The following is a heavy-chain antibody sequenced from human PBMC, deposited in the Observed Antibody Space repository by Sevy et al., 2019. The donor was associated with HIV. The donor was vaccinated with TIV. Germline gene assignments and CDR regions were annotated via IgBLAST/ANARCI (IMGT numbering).Heavy chain of an antibody. CDR2: DSTSGST. Sequence: SETLSLTCTVSSASFSAYYWSWIRQPAGKGLEWIGRDSTSGSTNYNPSLKSRVTMSLDTSKNHFSLKLSSVTAADTAIYYCARDDLVFGGGSNWFDPWGQGALVTVSS. CDR1: SASFSAYY. V-gene: IGHV4-4*07. J-gene: IGHJ5*02. CDR3: ARDDLVFGGGSNWFDP. D-gene: IGHD3-16*01.